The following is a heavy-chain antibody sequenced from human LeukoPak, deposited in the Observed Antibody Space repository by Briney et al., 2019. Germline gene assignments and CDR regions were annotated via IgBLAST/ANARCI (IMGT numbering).Heavy chain of an antibody. D-gene: IGHD5-12*01. J-gene: IGHJ4*02. CDR2: IYYSGST. CDR1: GGSISSHY. CDR3: ARESYGWLRLFDY. V-gene: IGHV4-59*11. Sequence: SETLSLTCTVSGGSISSHYWSWIRQPPGKGLEWIGYIYYSGSTNYNPSLKSRVTISVDTSKNQFSLNLTSVTAADTAVYYCARESYGWLRLFDYGGKEPLVTFSS.